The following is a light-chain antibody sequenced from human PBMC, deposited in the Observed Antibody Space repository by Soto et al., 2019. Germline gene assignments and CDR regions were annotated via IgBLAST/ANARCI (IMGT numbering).Light chain of an antibody. CDR1: SSNIGNNY. V-gene: IGLV1-51*01. CDR3: ATWDSSLSDWL. J-gene: IGLJ3*02. Sequence: QSVLTQPPSLSSAPGETVTISCSGGSSNIGNNYVSWYQQVAGTTPKLLIFDNNKRPSGIPDRFSGSKSGTSATLGIAGLQTGDAADYHCATWDSSLSDWLFGGGTQLTVL. CDR2: DNN.